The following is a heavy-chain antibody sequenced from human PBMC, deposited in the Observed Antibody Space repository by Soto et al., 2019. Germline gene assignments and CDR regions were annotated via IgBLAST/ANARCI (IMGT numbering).Heavy chain of an antibody. V-gene: IGHV3-11*06. J-gene: IGHJ5*02. CDR3: VRGGGGGLFDP. D-gene: IGHD2-15*01. CDR1: GINFGDSY. Sequence: XGSLRLSCAGSGINFGDSYISWIHTAPGKGLEGLQNISPGSSYPADADAVKGRFTIARENARRSLFLKIKSLTAEDTAMYYCVRGGGGGLFDPWGQGTMVNVSS. CDR2: ISPGSSYP.